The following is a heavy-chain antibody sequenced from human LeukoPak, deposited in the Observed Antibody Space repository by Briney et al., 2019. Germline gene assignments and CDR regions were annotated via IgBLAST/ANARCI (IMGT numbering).Heavy chain of an antibody. CDR2: INTNTGNP. J-gene: IGHJ5*02. D-gene: IGHD4-17*01. CDR3: ARVRNPLYGDYPNWFDP. V-gene: IGHV7-4-1*02. Sequence: ASVKVSCKASGYSFTSHAMNWVRQAPGQGLEWMGWINTNTGNPTYAQGFTGRFVFSLDTSVNTAYLQISSLKAEDTAVDYCARVRNPLYGDYPNWFDPWGEGTLVTVSS. CDR1: GYSFTSHA.